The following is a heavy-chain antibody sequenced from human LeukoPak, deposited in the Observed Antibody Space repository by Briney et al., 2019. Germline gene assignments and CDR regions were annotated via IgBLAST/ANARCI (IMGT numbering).Heavy chain of an antibody. CDR2: ISGSGGTT. J-gene: IGHJ1*01. CDR1: GFTFTTFA. Sequence: PGGSLRLSCAASGFTFTTFALSWVRQAPGKGLEWVSSISGSGGTTYFADSVKGRFTISRDNSKNTLFLQMNSLRADDTAVYYCANDRAYSSSPAYFQHWGQGTLVIVSS. CDR3: ANDRAYSSSPAYFQH. D-gene: IGHD6-13*01. V-gene: IGHV3-23*01.